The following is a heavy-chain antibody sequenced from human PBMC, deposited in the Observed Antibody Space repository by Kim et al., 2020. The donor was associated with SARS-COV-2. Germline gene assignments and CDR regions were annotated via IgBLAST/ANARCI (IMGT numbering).Heavy chain of an antibody. CDR3: VRGTWGDVNDY. Sequence: ASVKVSCKTSGDTSSTSGFSWVRQAPGQGLEWMGWINTKKGDTNYVQKFQDRVTMTTDSSTTAAYMELRSLKSDGTAVYYCVRGTWGDVNDYWGQGTLVT. J-gene: IGHJ4*02. D-gene: IGHD3-16*01. CDR2: INTKKGDT. CDR1: GDTSSTSG. V-gene: IGHV1-18*01.